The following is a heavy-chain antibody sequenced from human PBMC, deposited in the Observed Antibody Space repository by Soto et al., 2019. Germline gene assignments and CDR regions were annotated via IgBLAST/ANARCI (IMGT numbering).Heavy chain of an antibody. CDR1: GFTFSSYG. CDR3: AKDVDNWNYGAYYYGMDV. V-gene: IGHV3-30*18. Sequence: QVQLVESGGGVVQPGRSLRLSCAASGFTFSSYGMHWVRQAPGKGLEWVAVISYDGSNKYYADSVKGRFTISRDNSKNTLYLQMNSLRAEDTAVYYCAKDVDNWNYGAYYYGMDVWGQGTTVTVSS. J-gene: IGHJ6*02. CDR2: ISYDGSNK. D-gene: IGHD1-7*01.